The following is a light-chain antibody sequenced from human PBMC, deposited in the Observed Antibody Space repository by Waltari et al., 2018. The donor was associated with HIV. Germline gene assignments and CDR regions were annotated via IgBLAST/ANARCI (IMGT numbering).Light chain of an antibody. Sequence: SSELTQDPAVSVALGQTVSITCQGDSLKNYYANWYHQKPGQAPVLVIYAKINRPSGIPDRFPGSGSGNTASLTITGAQAEDEGDYYCHSRDSSGNHLFGGGTKVTVL. CDR3: HSRDSSGNHL. J-gene: IGLJ2*01. V-gene: IGLV3-19*01. CDR1: SLKNYY. CDR2: AKI.